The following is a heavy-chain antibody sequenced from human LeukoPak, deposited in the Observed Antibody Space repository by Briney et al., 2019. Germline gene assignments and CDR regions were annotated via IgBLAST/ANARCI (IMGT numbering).Heavy chain of an antibody. J-gene: IGHJ5*02. CDR3: ARHGDCSSTSCLKAGFDP. D-gene: IGHD2-2*01. V-gene: IGHV5-51*01. CDR2: IYPGDSDT. Sequence: GESLKISCKGSGYSFTSYWIGWVRQMPGKGLEWMGIIYPGDSDTRYSPPFQGHVTISADKSISTAYLQWSSLKASDTAMYYCARHGDCSSTSCLKAGFDPWGQGTLVTVSS. CDR1: GYSFTSYW.